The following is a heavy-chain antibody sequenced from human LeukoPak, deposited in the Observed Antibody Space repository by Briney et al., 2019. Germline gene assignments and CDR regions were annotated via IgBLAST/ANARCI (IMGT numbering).Heavy chain of an antibody. J-gene: IGHJ6*02. D-gene: IGHD3-22*01. CDR3: ACDQYDSNRFYGMDV. Sequence: PSETLSLTCAVYGGSFSGYYWSWIRQPPGKGLEWIGEINHSGSTNYNPSLESRVTISVDTSKNQFSLKLSSVTAADTAVYYCACDQYDSNRFYGMDVWGQGTTVTVSS. CDR1: GGSFSGYY. CDR2: INHSGST. V-gene: IGHV4-34*01.